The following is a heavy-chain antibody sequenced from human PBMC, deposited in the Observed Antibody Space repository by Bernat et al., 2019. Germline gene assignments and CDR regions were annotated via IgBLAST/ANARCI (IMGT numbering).Heavy chain of an antibody. D-gene: IGHD2-15*01. CDR1: GGSISSSGYF. J-gene: IGHJ3*01. V-gene: IGHV4-31*03. CDR2: ISFSGTP. CDR3: ARLHCSGSSCCFGGAFDF. Sequence: QVHLQESGPGLVRPSQTLSLTCTVSGGSISSSGYFWTWIRQRPGTGLEWIGYISFSGTPYYNPSLQSRVSIVEDPSENQFSLKLSSVTAADTAVYFCARLHCSGSSCCFGGAFDFWGRGTMVTVSS.